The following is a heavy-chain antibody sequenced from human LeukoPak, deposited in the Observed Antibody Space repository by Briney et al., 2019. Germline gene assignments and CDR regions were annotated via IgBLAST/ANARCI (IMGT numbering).Heavy chain of an antibody. CDR3: ASEYCSSISCYFD. J-gene: IGHJ4*02. V-gene: IGHV3-21*06. D-gene: IGHD2-2*01. CDR2: IGPTGTDR. CDR1: GFTFSSCG. Sequence: PGGSLRLSCAASGFTFSSCGFNWVRQAPGKGLEWVSSIGPTGTDRYYADSVRGRFTISRDNAKNSLYLQMNSLRAEDTAVYYCASEYCSSISCYFDWGQGSLVTVSS.